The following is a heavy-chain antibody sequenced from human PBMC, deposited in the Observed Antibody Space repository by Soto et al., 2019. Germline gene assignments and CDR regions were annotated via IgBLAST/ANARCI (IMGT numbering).Heavy chain of an antibody. J-gene: IGHJ6*02. CDR1: GGSVSSGSYY. CDR2: IYYSGST. D-gene: IGHD3-22*01. CDR3: ARWDYYDSSGYYLMYYGMDV. V-gene: IGHV4-61*03. Sequence: PSETLSLTCTVSGGSVSSGSYYWSWIRQPPGKGLEWIGCIYYSGSTKYNPSLKSRVTISVDTSKNHFSLRLSSVTAADTAVYYCARWDYYDSSGYYLMYYGMDVWGQGTTVT.